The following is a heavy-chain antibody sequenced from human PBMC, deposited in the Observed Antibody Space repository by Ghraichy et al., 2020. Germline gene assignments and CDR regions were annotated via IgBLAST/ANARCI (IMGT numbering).Heavy chain of an antibody. V-gene: IGHV3-23*01. J-gene: IGHJ4*02. CDR3: AKSRLTSNSWYD. CDR1: GFTFSSYA. D-gene: IGHD6-13*01. CDR2: ISGSGGST. Sequence: GGSLRLSCAASGFTFSSYAMSWVHQAPGKGLEWVSAISGSGGSTYYADSVKGRFTISRDTSKNTLYLQMNSLRAEDTAVYYCAKSRLTSNSWYDWGQGTLVTVSS.